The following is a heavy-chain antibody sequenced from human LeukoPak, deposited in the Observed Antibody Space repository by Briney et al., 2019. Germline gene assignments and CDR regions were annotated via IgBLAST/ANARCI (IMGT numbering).Heavy chain of an antibody. Sequence: ASVKVSCKASGYTFTGYYMHWVRQAPGQGLEWMGWINPNSGGTNYAQKFQGRVTMTRDTSISTAHMELSRLRSDDTAVYYCASFLGYSYGWDYWSQGTLVTVSS. CDR1: GYTFTGYY. CDR2: INPNSGGT. J-gene: IGHJ4*02. CDR3: ASFLGYSYGWDY. D-gene: IGHD5-18*01. V-gene: IGHV1-2*02.